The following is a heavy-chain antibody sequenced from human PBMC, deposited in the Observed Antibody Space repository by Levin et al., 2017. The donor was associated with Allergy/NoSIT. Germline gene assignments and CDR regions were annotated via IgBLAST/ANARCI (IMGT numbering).Heavy chain of an antibody. CDR2: SKRQSDGGTT. CDR3: ATEWEV. D-gene: IGHD1-26*01. J-gene: IGHJ4*02. V-gene: IGHV3-15*01. Sequence: KGLEWVGRSKRQSDGGTTDYAAPVKGRFTISRDDSRNTFYLEMKNLRSEDTAVYYCATEWEVWGRGTRVTVSS.